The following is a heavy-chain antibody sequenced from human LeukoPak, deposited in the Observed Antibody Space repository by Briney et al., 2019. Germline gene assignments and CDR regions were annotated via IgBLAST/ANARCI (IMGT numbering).Heavy chain of an antibody. Sequence: GGSLRLSCAASGFTFSSYAMNWVRQAPGKGLEWVSGIRGNAANTYYADSVKGRFAISRDTSNTVYLQMNSLRAEDTAVYFCARGRLGNGAGHYYFDYWGQGALVIVSS. CDR2: IRGNAANT. CDR3: ARGRLGNGAGHYYFDY. V-gene: IGHV3-23*01. D-gene: IGHD7-27*01. CDR1: GFTFSSYA. J-gene: IGHJ4*02.